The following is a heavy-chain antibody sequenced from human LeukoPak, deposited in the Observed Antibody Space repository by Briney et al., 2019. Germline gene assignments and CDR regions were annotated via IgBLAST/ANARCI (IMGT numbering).Heavy chain of an antibody. CDR2: IIPIFGTA. Sequence: ASVKVSCKASGGTFSSYAISWVRQAPGQGLEWMGGIIPIFGTANYAQKFQGRVTITADESTSTAYMELSSLRSEDTAVYYCARQNLLSDPTGGAGFDPWGQGTLVTVSS. CDR1: GGTFSSYA. J-gene: IGHJ5*02. CDR3: ARQNLLSDPTGGAGFDP. V-gene: IGHV1-69*13. D-gene: IGHD2-21*01.